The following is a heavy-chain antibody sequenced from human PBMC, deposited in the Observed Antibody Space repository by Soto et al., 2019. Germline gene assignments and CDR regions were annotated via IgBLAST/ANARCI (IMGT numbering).Heavy chain of an antibody. CDR2: ISANNGNT. J-gene: IGHJ4*02. D-gene: IGHD1-26*01. CDR3: ARGGPGAPFDY. CDR1: GYTFSSFG. Sequence: QVQLVQSGAEVKKPGASVKVSCKASGYTFSSFGISWVRQYTGQGLEWMGWISANNGNTNYAQKVQGRVTMTTDTSTSTAYMELRSLRSDDTAMYYCARGGPGAPFDYWGQGTPVTVSS. V-gene: IGHV1-18*01.